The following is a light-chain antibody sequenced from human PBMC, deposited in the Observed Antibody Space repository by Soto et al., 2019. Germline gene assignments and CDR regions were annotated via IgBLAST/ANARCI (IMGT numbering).Light chain of an antibody. Sequence: EIVMTQSPATLSVSPGERATLSCRSSQSVSSKLAWYQQKPGQAPRLLIYGASTRATGIPARFSGSGSGTEFTITISSLQSEDFAVYYCQQYNNWPPWTFGQGTKVEIK. CDR1: QSVSSK. V-gene: IGKV3-15*01. CDR3: QQYNNWPPWT. CDR2: GAS. J-gene: IGKJ1*01.